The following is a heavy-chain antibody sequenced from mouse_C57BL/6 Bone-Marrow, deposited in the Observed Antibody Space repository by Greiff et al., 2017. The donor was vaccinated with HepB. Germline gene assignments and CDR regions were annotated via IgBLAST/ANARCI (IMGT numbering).Heavy chain of an antibody. D-gene: IGHD1-1*01. J-gene: IGHJ4*01. CDR3: ARPYYYDSRDYAMDY. Sequence: QVQLQQPGAELVRPGTSVKLSCKASGYTFTSYWMHWVKQRPGQGLEWIGVIDASDSYTNYNQKFNGKATLTVATSSSTAYMQLSSLTSEDSAVYYSARPYYYDSRDYAMDYWGQGTSVTVSS. V-gene: IGHV1-59*01. CDR1: GYTFTSYW. CDR2: IDASDSYT.